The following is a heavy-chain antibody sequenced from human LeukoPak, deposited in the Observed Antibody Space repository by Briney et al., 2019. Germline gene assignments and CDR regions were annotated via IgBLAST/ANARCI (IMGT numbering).Heavy chain of an antibody. Sequence: GGSLRLSCVASGFTFSTYTMNWVRQAPGKGLEWVSSISSSSFFISYADSVKGRFTISRDNAKNSLYLQMKSLRVEDMAVYYCARGGAARPDYWGPGTLVTVSS. D-gene: IGHD6-6*01. CDR1: GFTFSTYT. J-gene: IGHJ4*02. CDR2: ISSSSFFI. V-gene: IGHV3-21*01. CDR3: ARGGAARPDY.